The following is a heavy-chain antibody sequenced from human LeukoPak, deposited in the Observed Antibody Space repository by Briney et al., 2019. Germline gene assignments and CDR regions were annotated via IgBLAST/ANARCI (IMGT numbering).Heavy chain of an antibody. CDR2: TYHTSKWYD. CDR3: VREVRFLDWYSFYFDY. Sequence: SQTLSLTSAHSGDSVSSNNAAWNWIRHPPSRGLEWLGRTYHTSKWYDYYPGDVRSRMTSKADTSNNQFSVPVDSVNPEDTAVYYCVREVRFLDWYSFYFDYWGQGSLVTVSS. V-gene: IGHV6-1*01. D-gene: IGHD3/OR15-3a*01. CDR1: GDSVSSNNAA. J-gene: IGHJ4*02.